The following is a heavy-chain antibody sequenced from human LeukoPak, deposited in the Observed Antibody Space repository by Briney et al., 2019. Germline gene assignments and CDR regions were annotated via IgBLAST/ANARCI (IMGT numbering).Heavy chain of an antibody. D-gene: IGHD3-16*01. J-gene: IGHJ3*02. V-gene: IGHV3-23*01. Sequence: GGSLRLSCAASGFTFSNFAMTWVRQTSTKGLEWVSAISGSDGRTYYADSVKGRFTISRDSSKDTLYLQMNSLRAEDTAVYYCARDTSWRRTETDAFDIWGQGTMVTVSS. CDR3: ARDTSWRRTETDAFDI. CDR2: ISGSDGRT. CDR1: GFTFSNFA.